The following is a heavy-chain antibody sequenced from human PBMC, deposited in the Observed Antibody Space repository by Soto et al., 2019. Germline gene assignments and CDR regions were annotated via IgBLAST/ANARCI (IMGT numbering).Heavy chain of an antibody. CDR3: AIRASYYDSSGYFDY. J-gene: IGHJ4*02. V-gene: IGHV3-66*01. CDR2: IYSAGSA. Sequence: GGSLRLSCAASGFTVSTYYMSWVRQAPGKGLEWVSVIYSAGSADFADSVKGRFTVSRDNSKNTLYLQMNSLRAEDTAVYYCAIRASYYDSSGYFDYWGQGTLVTVSS. D-gene: IGHD3-22*01. CDR1: GFTVSTYY.